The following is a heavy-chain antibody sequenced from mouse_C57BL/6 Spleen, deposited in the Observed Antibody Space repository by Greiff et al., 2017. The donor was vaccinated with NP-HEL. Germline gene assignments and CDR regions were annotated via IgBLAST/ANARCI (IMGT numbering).Heavy chain of an antibody. Sequence: QVQLQQPGAELVKPGASVKLSCKASGYTFTSYWMHWVKQRPGQGLEWIGMIHTNSGSTNYNEKFKSKATLTVDKSSSTAYMQLSSLTSEDSAVYYCASLTTVVATRYWYFDVWGTGTTVTVSS. CDR1: GYTFTSYW. J-gene: IGHJ1*03. D-gene: IGHD1-1*01. CDR3: ASLTTVVATRYWYFDV. CDR2: IHTNSGST. V-gene: IGHV1-64*01.